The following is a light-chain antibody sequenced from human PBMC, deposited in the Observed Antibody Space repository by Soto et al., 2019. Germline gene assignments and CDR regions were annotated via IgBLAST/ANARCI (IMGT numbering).Light chain of an antibody. CDR3: LQYNSYPPT. J-gene: IGKJ1*01. CDR1: QGIRSD. V-gene: IGKV1-17*01. CDR2: AAS. Sequence: IEMSQSPSSVSASVGDRVTITCRPSQGIRSDLGWYQQKPGKAPKRLIYAASSLQSGVPSRFSGSGSGTEFTLTISSLQPEDFATYYCLQYNSYPPTFGQGTKADIK.